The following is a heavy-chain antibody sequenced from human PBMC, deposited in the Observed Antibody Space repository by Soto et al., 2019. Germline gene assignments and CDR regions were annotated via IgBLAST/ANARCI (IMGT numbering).Heavy chain of an antibody. CDR2: IKQDGSEK. CDR3: ARVVRRSYDFWSGYGSQNYYGMDV. Sequence: AGGSLRLSCAASGFTFSSYLMSWVRQAPGKGLEWVANIKQDGSEKYYVDSVKGRFTISRDNAKNSLYLQMNSLRAEDTAVYYCARVVRRSYDFWSGYGSQNYYGMDVWGQGTTVTVSS. D-gene: IGHD3-3*01. CDR1: GFTFSSYL. V-gene: IGHV3-7*01. J-gene: IGHJ6*02.